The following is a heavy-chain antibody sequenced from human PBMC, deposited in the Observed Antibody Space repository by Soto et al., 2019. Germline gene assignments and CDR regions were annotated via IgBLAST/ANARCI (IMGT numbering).Heavy chain of an antibody. CDR3: ARDESIADELGY. CDR2: INAGNGNT. Sequence: ASVKVSCKASGYTFTSYAMHWVRQATGQRLEWMGWINAGNGNTKYSQKFQGRVTITRDTSASTAYMELSSLRSEDTAVYYCARDESIADELGYWGQGTLVTVSS. J-gene: IGHJ4*02. CDR1: GYTFTSYA. V-gene: IGHV1-3*01. D-gene: IGHD6-6*01.